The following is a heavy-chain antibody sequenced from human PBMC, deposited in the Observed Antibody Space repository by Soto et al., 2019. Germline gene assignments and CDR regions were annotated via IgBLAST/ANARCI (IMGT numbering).Heavy chain of an antibody. J-gene: IGHJ4*02. CDR3: AKDLSLYYDFWSGYDY. CDR1: GFTFSGFA. V-gene: IGHV3-23*01. Sequence: GGSLRLSCAASGFTFSGFAMSWVRQAPGKGLEWVSTISGSGGSTYYADSVKGRFTISRDNSKNTLYLQMNSLRAEDTAVYYCAKDLSLYYDFWSGYDYWGQGTLVTVSS. CDR2: ISGSGGST. D-gene: IGHD3-3*01.